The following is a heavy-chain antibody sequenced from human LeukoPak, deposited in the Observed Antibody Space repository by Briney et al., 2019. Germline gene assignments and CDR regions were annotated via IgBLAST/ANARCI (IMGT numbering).Heavy chain of an antibody. V-gene: IGHV3-66*01. CDR2: IYSGGST. J-gene: IGHJ3*02. Sequence: GGSLRLSCAASGFTVSSSYMSWVRQAPGKGLEWVSVIYSGGSTYYADSVKGRFTISRDNSKNTLYLQMDSLRAEDTAVYYCARGTGPKDAFDIWGQGTMVTVSS. CDR3: ARGTGPKDAFDI. CDR1: GFTVSSSY. D-gene: IGHD1-14*01.